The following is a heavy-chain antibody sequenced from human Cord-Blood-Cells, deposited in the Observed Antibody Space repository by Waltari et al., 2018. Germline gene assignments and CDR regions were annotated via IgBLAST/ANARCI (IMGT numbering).Heavy chain of an antibody. CDR2: INHSGST. J-gene: IGHJ4*02. CDR3: ARGRRIAVAGNFDY. V-gene: IGHV4-34*01. CDR1: GCFFRGYY. Sequence: QLQLQQWGAGLLMPSETLSLTCAVYGCFFRGYYWRWIRQPPGKGLEWIGEINHSGSTNYNPSLKSRVTISVDTSKNQFSLKLSSVTAADTAVYYCARGRRIAVAGNFDYWGQGTLVTVSS. D-gene: IGHD6-19*01.